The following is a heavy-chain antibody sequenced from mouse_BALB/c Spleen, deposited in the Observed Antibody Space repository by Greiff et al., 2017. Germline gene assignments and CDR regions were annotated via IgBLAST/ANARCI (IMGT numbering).Heavy chain of an antibody. Sequence: QLQQSGAELVRSGASVKLSCTASGFNIKDYYMHWVKQRPEQGLEWIGWIDPENGDTEYAPKFQGKATMTADTSSNTAYLQLSSLTSEDTAVYYCNVGYGYDGGAWFAYWGQGTLVTVSA. CDR2: IDPENGDT. CDR3: NVGYGYDGGAWFAY. V-gene: IGHV14-4*02. D-gene: IGHD2-2*01. J-gene: IGHJ3*01. CDR1: GFNIKDYY.